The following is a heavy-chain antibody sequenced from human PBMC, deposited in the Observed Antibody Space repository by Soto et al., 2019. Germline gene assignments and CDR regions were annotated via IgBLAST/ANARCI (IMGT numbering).Heavy chain of an antibody. V-gene: IGHV3-30-3*01. CDR1: GFTFSSYA. J-gene: IGHJ6*02. Sequence: PGGSLRLSCAASGFTFSSYAMHWVRQAPGKGLEWVAVISYDGSNKYYADSVKGRFTISRDNSKNTLYLQMNSLRAEDTAVYYCARDRGPEEDYYYYYGMDVWGQGTTVTVSS. CDR3: ARDRGPEEDYYYYYGMDV. CDR2: ISYDGSNK.